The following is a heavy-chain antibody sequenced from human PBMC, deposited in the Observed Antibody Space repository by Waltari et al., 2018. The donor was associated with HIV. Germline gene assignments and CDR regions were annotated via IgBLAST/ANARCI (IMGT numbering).Heavy chain of an antibody. CDR2: IKQDESEK. J-gene: IGHJ4*02. Sequence: EVQLVESGGGLVQPGGSLRLSCAASEFTFNNYWMTWVRQAPGKGLEWVANIKQDESEKYYLDSVKGRFTISRDNAKNSLFLQMNSLRAEDTAVYYCAREALYDSSGYYFDYWGQGTLVTVSS. CDR3: AREALYDSSGYYFDY. CDR1: EFTFNNYW. V-gene: IGHV3-7*01. D-gene: IGHD3-22*01.